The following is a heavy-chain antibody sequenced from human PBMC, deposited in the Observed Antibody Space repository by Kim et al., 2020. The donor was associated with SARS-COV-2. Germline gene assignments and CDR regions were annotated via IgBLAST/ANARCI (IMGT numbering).Heavy chain of an antibody. CDR1: GFTFSSYA. CDR3: AKDPAYCGGDCYSLYYFDY. D-gene: IGHD2-21*02. Sequence: GGSLRLSCAASGFTFSSYAMSWVRQAPGKGLEWVSAISGSGGSTYYADSVKGRFTISRDNSKNTLYLQMNSLRAEDTAVYYCAKDPAYCGGDCYSLYYFDYWGQGTLVTVSS. V-gene: IGHV3-23*01. J-gene: IGHJ4*02. CDR2: ISGSGGST.